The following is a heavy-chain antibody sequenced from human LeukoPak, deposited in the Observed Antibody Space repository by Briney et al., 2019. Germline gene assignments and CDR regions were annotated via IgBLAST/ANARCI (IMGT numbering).Heavy chain of an antibody. J-gene: IGHJ4*02. V-gene: IGHV3-7*01. CDR2: IKEDGSEK. CDR3: ASGRQLGY. CDR1: GFTFSNYW. Sequence: GGSLSLSCAASGFTFSNYWMSWVRRAPGTGLEWVANIKEDGSEKYYVDSVKGRFTISRDNARNSLYLQMNSLRAEDTAVYYCASGRQLGYWGQGTLVTVSS. D-gene: IGHD6-13*01.